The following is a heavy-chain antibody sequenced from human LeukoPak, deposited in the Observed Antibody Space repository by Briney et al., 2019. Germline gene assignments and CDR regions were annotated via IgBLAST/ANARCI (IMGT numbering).Heavy chain of an antibody. Sequence: PGGSLRLSCAASGFTFSSYDMSWVRQAPGKGLEWVSAISGSGGSTYYADAVKGRFTISRDNSKNTLYLQMNSLRAEDTAVYYCARVTYGSGTYGAFDYWGQGTLVTVSS. CDR2: ISGSGGST. CDR3: ARVTYGSGTYGAFDY. J-gene: IGHJ4*02. D-gene: IGHD3-10*01. CDR1: GFTFSSYD. V-gene: IGHV3-23*01.